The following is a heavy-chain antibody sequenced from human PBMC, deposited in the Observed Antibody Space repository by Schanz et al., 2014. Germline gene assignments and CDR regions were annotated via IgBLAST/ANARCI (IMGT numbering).Heavy chain of an antibody. D-gene: IGHD6-13*01. CDR1: EFTFSTDA. V-gene: IGHV3-23*01. J-gene: IGHJ4*02. CDR2: ISGSGGST. Sequence: DVHLLESGGGLVQPGGSLRLSCAASEFTFSTDAMSWVRQAPGKGLEWVSAISGSGGSTYYADSVKGRFTISRDNSKNTLYLQMSSLRAEDTAVYYCAKSQGSSFDSWGQGTLVTVSS. CDR3: AKSQGSSFDS.